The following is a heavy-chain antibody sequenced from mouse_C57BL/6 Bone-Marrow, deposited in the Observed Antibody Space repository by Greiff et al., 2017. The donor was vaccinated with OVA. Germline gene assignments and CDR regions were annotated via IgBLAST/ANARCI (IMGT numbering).Heavy chain of an antibody. Sequence: VQLQQPGAELVRPGTSVKLSCKASGYTFTSYWMHWVKQRPGQGLEWIGGIDPSDSYTNYNQKFKGKATLTVDTSSSTSYLQLRSLTAEDAAVYYCARGYFDVWGTGTTVTVSS. CDR3: ARGYFDV. CDR2: IDPSDSYT. CDR1: GYTFTSYW. J-gene: IGHJ1*03. V-gene: IGHV1-59*01.